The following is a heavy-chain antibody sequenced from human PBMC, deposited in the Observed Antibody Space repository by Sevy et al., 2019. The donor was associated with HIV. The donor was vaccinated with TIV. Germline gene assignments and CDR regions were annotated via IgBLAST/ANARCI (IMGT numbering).Heavy chain of an antibody. J-gene: IGHJ4*02. CDR3: AREGLAVAGIGYYFEY. CDR2: IWYDGSNR. CDR1: GFSFNGYG. D-gene: IGHD6-19*01. V-gene: IGHV3-33*01. Sequence: GGCLRLYCTASGFSFNGYGMHWVRQAPGKGLECVALIWYDGSNRSYLDSVKGRFTVSRDNSKNTLYLQMNSLRAEDTAVYYCAREGLAVAGIGYYFEYWGQGTLVTVSS.